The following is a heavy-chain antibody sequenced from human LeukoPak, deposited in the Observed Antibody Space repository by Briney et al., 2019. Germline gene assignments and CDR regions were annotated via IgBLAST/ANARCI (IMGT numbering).Heavy chain of an antibody. CDR1: GFTFSSYW. CDR3: ARDLPDYGDYELEGDYFGY. J-gene: IGHJ4*02. Sequence: GGSLRLSCAASGFTFSSYWMSWVRQAPGKGLEWGANIKQDGSEKYYVDSVKGGFTISRDNAKNSLYLQMNSLRAEDTAVYYCARDLPDYGDYELEGDYFGYWGQGTLVTVSS. D-gene: IGHD4-17*01. CDR2: IKQDGSEK. V-gene: IGHV3-7*01.